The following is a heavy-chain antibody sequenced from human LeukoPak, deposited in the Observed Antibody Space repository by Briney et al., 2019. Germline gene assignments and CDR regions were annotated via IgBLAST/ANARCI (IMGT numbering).Heavy chain of an antibody. CDR3: ARERGVGD. CDR2: IKPDGSEK. J-gene: IGHJ6*04. Sequence: GGSLRLSCAASGFTFGNAWMTWVRQAPGKGLEWVGNIKPDGSEKYYVDSAKGRFTIFRDNAKNSLYLQMNSLRAEDTAVYYCARERGVGDWGKGTTATVSS. V-gene: IGHV3-7*01. CDR1: GFTFGNAW. D-gene: IGHD3-3*01.